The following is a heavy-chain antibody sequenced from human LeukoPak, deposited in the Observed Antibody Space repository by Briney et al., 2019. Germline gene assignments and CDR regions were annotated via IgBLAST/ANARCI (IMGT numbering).Heavy chain of an antibody. CDR1: GGSISSYY. D-gene: IGHD3-9*01. CDR2: IYYSGST. J-gene: IGHJ5*02. Sequence: SETLSLTCTVSGGSISSYYWSWIRQPPGKGLEWIGYIYYSGSTNYNPSLKSRVTISVDTSKNQFSLKLRSVTAADTAVYYCARDDLTGYYKSWGQGTLVTVSS. CDR3: ARDDLTGYYKS. V-gene: IGHV4-59*01.